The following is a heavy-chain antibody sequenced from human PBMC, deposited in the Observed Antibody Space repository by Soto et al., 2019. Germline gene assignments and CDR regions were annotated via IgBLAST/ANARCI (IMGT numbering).Heavy chain of an antibody. CDR1: GGSISSYY. Sequence: QVQLQESGPGLVKPSETLSLTCTVSGGSISSYYWSWIRQPPGKGLEWIGYIYYSGSTNYNPSLKSRVSISVDTSKSQFSLKLSSVTAADTAVYYCAREGRGYSYGFHYYYYGMDVWGQGTTVTVSS. CDR3: AREGRGYSYGFHYYYYGMDV. D-gene: IGHD5-18*01. V-gene: IGHV4-59*01. J-gene: IGHJ6*02. CDR2: IYYSGST.